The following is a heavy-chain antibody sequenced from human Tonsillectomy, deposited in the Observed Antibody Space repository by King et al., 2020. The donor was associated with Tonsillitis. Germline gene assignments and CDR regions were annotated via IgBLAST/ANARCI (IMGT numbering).Heavy chain of an antibody. D-gene: IGHD3-10*01. CDR3: ARHAVLLWFGEVPMDV. Sequence: QLQESGPGLVKPSETLSLTCTVSGGSISTYYWSWIRQPPGKGLEWIGYISYNGSTNYNPSLKSRVTISVDTSKNQFSLKLSSVTAADTAVYYCARHAVLLWFGEVPMDVWGQGTTVTVSS. CDR1: GGSISTYY. V-gene: IGHV4-59*08. CDR2: ISYNGST. J-gene: IGHJ6*02.